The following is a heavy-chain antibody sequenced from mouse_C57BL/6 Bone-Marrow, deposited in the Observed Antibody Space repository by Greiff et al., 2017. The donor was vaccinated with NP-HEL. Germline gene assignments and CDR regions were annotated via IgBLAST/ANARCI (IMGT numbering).Heavy chain of an antibody. CDR2: ISSGGSYT. D-gene: IGHD2-4*01. CDR1: GFTFSSYG. J-gene: IGHJ3*01. CDR3: ANYGGAY. Sequence: EVQRVESGGDLVKPGGSLKLSCAASGFTFSSYGMSWVRQTPDKRLEWVATISSGGSYTYYPDSVKGRFTISRDNAKNTLYLQMSSLKSEDTAMYYCANYGGAYWGQGTLVTVSA. V-gene: IGHV5-6*01.